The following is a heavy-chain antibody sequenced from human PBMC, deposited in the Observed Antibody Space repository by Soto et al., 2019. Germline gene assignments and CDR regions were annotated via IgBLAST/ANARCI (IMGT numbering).Heavy chain of an antibody. CDR1: GYTFTSYD. D-gene: IGHD3-10*01. Sequence: ASVKVSCKASGYTFTSYDINWVRQATGQGLEWMGWMNPNSGNTGYAQKFQGRVTMTRNTSISTAYMELSSLRSEDTAVYYCARVFTMVRGVIRWFDPWGQGTLVTVSS. J-gene: IGHJ5*02. V-gene: IGHV1-8*01. CDR3: ARVFTMVRGVIRWFDP. CDR2: MNPNSGNT.